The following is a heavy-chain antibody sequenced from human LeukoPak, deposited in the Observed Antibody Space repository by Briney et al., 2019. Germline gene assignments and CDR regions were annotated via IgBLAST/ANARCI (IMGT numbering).Heavy chain of an antibody. Sequence: SETLSLTCAVYGGSFSGYYWSWIRQPPGKGLEWIEEINHSGSSKYIPSLKSRVTISVGTSKNQFSLKLSSVTAADTAVYYCARGVDTAMVSFDYWGQGTLVTVSS. CDR2: INHSGSS. V-gene: IGHV4-34*01. D-gene: IGHD5-18*01. CDR1: GGSFSGYY. CDR3: ARGVDTAMVSFDY. J-gene: IGHJ4*02.